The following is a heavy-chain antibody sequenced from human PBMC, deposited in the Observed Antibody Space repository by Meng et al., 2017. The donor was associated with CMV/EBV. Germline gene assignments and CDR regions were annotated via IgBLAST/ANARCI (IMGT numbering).Heavy chain of an antibody. CDR1: GFTFSSYW. CDR3: ARDDCSGGSCSYGMDV. V-gene: IGHV3-7*01. J-gene: IGHJ6*02. D-gene: IGHD2-15*01. CDR2: IKQDGSEK. Sequence: GESLKISCAASGFTFSSYWMSWVRQAPGKGLEWVANIKQDGSEKYYVDPVKGRFTISRDNAKNSLYLQMNSLRAEDTAVYYCARDDCSGGSCSYGMDVWGQGTTVTVSS.